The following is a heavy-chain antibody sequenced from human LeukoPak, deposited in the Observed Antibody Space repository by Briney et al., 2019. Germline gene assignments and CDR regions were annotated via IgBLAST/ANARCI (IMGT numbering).Heavy chain of an antibody. CDR2: IYYSGST. Sequence: SETLSLTCTVSGGSISSYYWSWIRQPPGKGLEWIGYIYYSGSTNYNPSLKSRVTISVDTSKNQFSLKLSSVTAADTAVYYCAREGEGPTDWGQGTLVTVSS. CDR1: GGSISSYY. CDR3: AREGEGPTD. J-gene: IGHJ4*02. D-gene: IGHD1-26*01. V-gene: IGHV4-59*01.